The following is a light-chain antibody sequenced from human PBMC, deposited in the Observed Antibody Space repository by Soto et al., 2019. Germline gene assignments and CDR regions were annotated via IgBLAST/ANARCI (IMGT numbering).Light chain of an antibody. CDR1: SSDVGAYNY. J-gene: IGLJ1*01. CDR2: DVS. V-gene: IGLV2-14*01. Sequence: QSVLTQPASVSGSPGQSIAISCTGTSSDVGAYNYVSWYLQYPGKAPKLVIFDVSFRPSGVSNRFSGSKSGNTASLTISGLQAEGEADYYCKSFTTSDTYVFGTGTKVTVL. CDR3: KSFTTSDTYV.